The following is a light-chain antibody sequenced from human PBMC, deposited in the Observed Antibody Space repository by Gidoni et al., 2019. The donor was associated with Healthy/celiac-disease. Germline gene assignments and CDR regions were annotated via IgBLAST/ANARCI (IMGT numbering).Light chain of an antibody. CDR1: SSNIGAGYD. CDR3: QSYDSSLSVYVV. Sequence: QSVLTQPPSVSGAPGQRVTISCTGSSSNIGAGYDVHWYQQLPGTAPKPLIYGNSNRPSGVPDRFPGSKSGTSASLAITGLQAEDEADYYCQSYDSSLSVYVVFGGGTKLT. J-gene: IGLJ2*01. CDR2: GNS. V-gene: IGLV1-40*01.